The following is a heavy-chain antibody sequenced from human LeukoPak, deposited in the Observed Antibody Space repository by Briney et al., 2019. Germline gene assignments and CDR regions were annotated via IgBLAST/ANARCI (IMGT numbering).Heavy chain of an antibody. D-gene: IGHD4-23*01. CDR1: GFTFSSYG. J-gene: IGHJ4*02. Sequence: GGSLRLSCAASGFTFSSYGMTWVRQAPGKGLEWVSIISGSGDSPYYADSVKGRFTISRDNSKNTLYLQMNSLGAEDTAVYYCAKDRLRWEHGPFDYWGQGTLVTVSS. CDR2: ISGSGDSP. CDR3: AKDRLRWEHGPFDY. V-gene: IGHV3-23*01.